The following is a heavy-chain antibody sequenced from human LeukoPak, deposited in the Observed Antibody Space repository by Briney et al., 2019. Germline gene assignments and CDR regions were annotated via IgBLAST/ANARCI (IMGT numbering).Heavy chain of an antibody. CDR2: IKNDGSDA. V-gene: IGHV3-74*01. Sequence: GGSLRLSCEASGFTLSSSWMHWVRQAPGKGLVWVSRIKNDGSDASHADSVKGRFTISRDNAKNTLYLQMNSLRAEDTAIYYCARPIVTTINSLDDWGQGTLVTVSS. D-gene: IGHD5-12*01. CDR1: GFTLSSSW. CDR3: ARPIVTTINSLDD. J-gene: IGHJ4*02.